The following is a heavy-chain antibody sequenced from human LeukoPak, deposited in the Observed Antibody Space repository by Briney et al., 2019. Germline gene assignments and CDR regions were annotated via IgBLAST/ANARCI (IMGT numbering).Heavy chain of an antibody. V-gene: IGHV4-59*12. CDR3: ARLREATDFDI. D-gene: IGHD1-26*01. J-gene: IGHJ3*02. CDR2: IYYSGST. Sequence: SETLSLTCTVSGGSTSSYYWSWIRQPPGKGLEWIGYIYYSGSTNYNPSLKSRVTISVDTSKNQFSLKLSSVTAADTAVYYCARLREATDFDIWGQGTMVTVSS. CDR1: GGSTSSYY.